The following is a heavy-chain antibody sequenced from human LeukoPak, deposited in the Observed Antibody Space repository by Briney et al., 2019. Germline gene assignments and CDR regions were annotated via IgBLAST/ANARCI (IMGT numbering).Heavy chain of an antibody. J-gene: IGHJ4*02. CDR2: ISYGGGT. V-gene: IGHV4-59*08. D-gene: IGHD3-22*01. CDR3: ARVGDTSGYFYYFDN. CDR1: GGPISNFY. Sequence: PSETLSLTCAVSGGPISNFYWSWVRQPAGKGLEWVGYISYGGGTTYNASLKHRLSMSMDTSKNQLSLRLSSVTAADTALYYCARVGDTSGYFYYFDNWGQGTLVTVSS.